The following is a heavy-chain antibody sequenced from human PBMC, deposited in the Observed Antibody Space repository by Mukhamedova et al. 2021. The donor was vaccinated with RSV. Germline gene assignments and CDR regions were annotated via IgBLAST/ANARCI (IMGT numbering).Heavy chain of an antibody. D-gene: IGHD2-2*01. Sequence: TYYNPSLKSRVTISADTSKNQFSLKLSSVTAADTAVYYCARGYCSSTSCSNAAFDIWGQGTMVTVSS. V-gene: IGHV4-30-2*04. CDR2: T. J-gene: IGHJ3*02. CDR3: ARGYCSSTSCSNAAFDI.